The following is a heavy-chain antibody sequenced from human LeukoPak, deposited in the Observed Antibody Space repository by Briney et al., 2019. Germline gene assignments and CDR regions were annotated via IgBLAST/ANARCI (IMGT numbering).Heavy chain of an antibody. J-gene: IGHJ6*03. CDR1: GFTFSSYG. Sequence: GGSLRLSCAASGFTFSSYGMHWVRQAPGKGLEWVAFIRYDGSNKYYADSVKGRFTISRDNSKNTLYLQMNSLRAEDTAVYYCAKALRFLEWFSPHMDVWGKGTTVTVSS. CDR2: IRYDGSNK. V-gene: IGHV3-30*02. D-gene: IGHD3-3*01. CDR3: AKALRFLEWFSPHMDV.